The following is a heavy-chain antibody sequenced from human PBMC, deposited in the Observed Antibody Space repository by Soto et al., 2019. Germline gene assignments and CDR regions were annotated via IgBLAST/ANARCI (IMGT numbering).Heavy chain of an antibody. V-gene: IGHV4-39*01. D-gene: IGHD2-21*01. CDR3: VTRSLLVAPT. Sequence: SETLSLTCTVSGRTFSINADFWYLAWIRQPPGKGLEWIGSIDNGGNTYYNPPLKSRVIISADTSKNQFSLSLNSVTAADTAVYYCVTRSLLVAPTWGQGILVTVSS. CDR1: GRTFSINADF. CDR2: IDNGGNT. J-gene: IGHJ4*02.